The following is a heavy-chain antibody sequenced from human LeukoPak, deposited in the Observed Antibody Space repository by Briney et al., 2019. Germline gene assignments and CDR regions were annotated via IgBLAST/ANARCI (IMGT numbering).Heavy chain of an antibody. CDR3: AKDVNSYGYSHGYFDY. CDR1: GFTFSSYA. CDR2: ISGSGGST. J-gene: IGHJ4*02. Sequence: GGSLRLSCAASGFTFSSYAMSWVRQAPGKGLEWVSAISGSGGSTYYADSVKGRFTISRDNSKNTLYLQMNSLRAEDTAVYYCAKDVNSYGYSHGYFDYWGQGTLATVSS. D-gene: IGHD5-18*01. V-gene: IGHV3-23*01.